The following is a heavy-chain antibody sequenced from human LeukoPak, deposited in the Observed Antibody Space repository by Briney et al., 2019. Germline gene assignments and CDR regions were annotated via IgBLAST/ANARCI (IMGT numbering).Heavy chain of an antibody. J-gene: IGHJ4*02. V-gene: IGHV5-51*01. Sequence: GESLKISCKGSGYSFTSYWIGWARQMPGKGLEWMRIIYPGDSDTRYSPSFQGQVTISADKSISTAYLQWSSLKASDTAMYYCARTRDGYNYSFDYWGQGTLVTVSS. D-gene: IGHD5-24*01. CDR2: IYPGDSDT. CDR1: GYSFTSYW. CDR3: ARTRDGYNYSFDY.